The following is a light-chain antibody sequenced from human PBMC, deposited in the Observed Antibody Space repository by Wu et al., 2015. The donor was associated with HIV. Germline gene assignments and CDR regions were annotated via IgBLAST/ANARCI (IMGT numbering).Light chain of an antibody. V-gene: IGKV1-39*01. J-gene: IGKJ1*01. Sequence: DIQMTQSPSSLSAFVGDRVTITCRASQSISTFLNWYQQKPGKAPKLLIYAASTLQTGVPSRFSGSGSGTDFTLTIDSLQPEDFATYYCQQSFRPLWTF. CDR2: AAS. CDR1: QSISTF. CDR3: QQSFRPLWT.